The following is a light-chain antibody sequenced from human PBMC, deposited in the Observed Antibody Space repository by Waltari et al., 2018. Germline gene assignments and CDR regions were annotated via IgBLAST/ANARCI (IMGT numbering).Light chain of an antibody. CDR2: SNE. Sequence: QSVLTQAPSVSGTPGQRVTISCSGTNYNIGSGPVNWYQQVPGMSPKLLIYSNEPRPSGVPDRFSGSKSGTSASLAISGLQSEDEADYYCATWDGRVNGVLFGGGTKVTVL. CDR1: NYNIGSGP. CDR3: ATWDGRVNGVL. V-gene: IGLV1-44*01. J-gene: IGLJ2*01.